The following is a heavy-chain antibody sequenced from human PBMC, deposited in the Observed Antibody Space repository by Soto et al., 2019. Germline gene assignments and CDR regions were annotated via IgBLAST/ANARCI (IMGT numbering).Heavy chain of an antibody. D-gene: IGHD6-19*01. CDR1: GYTFSNYG. V-gene: IGHV1-18*01. CDR2: ISVYNGDT. CDR3: ARDSSGWGEDYFYYGMDV. Sequence: QVQLMQSGDEVKRPGASVKVSCKASGYTFSNYGISWVRQAPGKGLEWMGWISVYNGDTKSAQKFQGRVTMTTDIFTSTAYLELRSLRSDDTAVYFCARDSSGWGEDYFYYGMDVWGQGTTVTVSS. J-gene: IGHJ6*02.